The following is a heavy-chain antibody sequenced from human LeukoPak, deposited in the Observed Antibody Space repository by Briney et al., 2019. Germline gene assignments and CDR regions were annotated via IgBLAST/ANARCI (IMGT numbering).Heavy chain of an antibody. D-gene: IGHD3-16*01. CDR2: IYYSGST. J-gene: IGHJ3*02. V-gene: IGHV4-39*01. CDR1: GGSISSSSYY. CDR3: ARQFGSRGPDDAFDI. Sequence: SETLSLTCIVSGGSISSSSYYWGWIRQPPGKGLEWIGSIYYSGSTYYNPSLKSRVTISVDTSKNQFSLKLSSVTAADMAVYYCARQFGSRGPDDAFDIWGQGTMVTVSS.